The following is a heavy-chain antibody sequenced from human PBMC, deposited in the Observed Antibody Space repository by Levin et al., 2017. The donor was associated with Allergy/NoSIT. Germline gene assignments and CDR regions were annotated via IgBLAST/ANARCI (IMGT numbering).Heavy chain of an antibody. J-gene: IGHJ4*02. V-gene: IGHV3-30*04. D-gene: IGHD6-6*01. CDR3: ARDSDIAALFY. CDR1: GFTFSSYA. CDR2: ISYDGSNK. Sequence: GGSLRLSCAASGFTFSSYAMHWVRQAPGKGLEWVAVISYDGSNKYYADSVKGRFTISRDNSKNTLYLQMNSLRAEDTAVYYCARDSDIAALFYWGQGTLVTVSS.